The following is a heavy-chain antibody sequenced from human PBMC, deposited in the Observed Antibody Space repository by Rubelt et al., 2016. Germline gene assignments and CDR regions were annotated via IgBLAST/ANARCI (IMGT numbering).Heavy chain of an antibody. CDR2: VSYDGSNK. Sequence: GGGVVQPGRSLRLSCAASGFTFSNAWMNWVRQAPGKGLEWVAVVSYDGSNKYYADSVKGRFTISRDNSKNTLYLQMNSLRAEDTAVYYCARDRGFRDSPDYWGQGTLVTVSS. J-gene: IGHJ4*02. CDR1: GFTFSNAW. V-gene: IGHV3-30*03. D-gene: IGHD3-10*01. CDR3: ARDRGFRDSPDY.